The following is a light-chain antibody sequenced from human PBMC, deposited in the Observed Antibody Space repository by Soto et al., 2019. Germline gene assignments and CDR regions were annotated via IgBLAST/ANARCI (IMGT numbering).Light chain of an antibody. Sequence: IVMTQSPATLSVSPGERAILSCRASQSVGGDLAWYQRKPGQAPRLLIYDASTRATGIPPRFSGSGSGAEFTLTISSLQSEDFAVYYCQQYNNWPRTFGQGTRWIS. V-gene: IGKV3-15*01. CDR2: DAS. CDR3: QQYNNWPRT. CDR1: QSVGGD. J-gene: IGKJ1*01.